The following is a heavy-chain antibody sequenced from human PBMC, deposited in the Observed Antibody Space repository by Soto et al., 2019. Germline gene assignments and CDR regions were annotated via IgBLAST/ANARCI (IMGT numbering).Heavy chain of an antibody. V-gene: IGHV1-69*01. D-gene: IGHD3-22*01. J-gene: IGHJ4*02. CDR1: GGTFSSYA. CDR3: AGPNYYDSSGYYHPFDY. CDR2: IIPIFGTA. Sequence: QVQLVQSGAEVKKPGSSVKVSCKASGGTFSSYAISWVRQAPGQGLEWMGGIIPIFGTANYAQKFQGRVTITADESTITAYMELSSLRSEDTAVYYCAGPNYYDSSGYYHPFDYWGQGTLVTVSS.